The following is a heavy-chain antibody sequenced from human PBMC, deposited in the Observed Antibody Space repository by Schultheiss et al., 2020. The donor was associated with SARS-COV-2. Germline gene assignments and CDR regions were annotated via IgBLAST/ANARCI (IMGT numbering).Heavy chain of an antibody. Sequence: GGSLRLSCAASGFTFSSYSMNWVRQAPGKGLEWVSSISSSSSYIYYADSVKGRFTISRDNAKNSLYLQMNSLRAEDTAVYYCTCREMATIIEAGDAFDIWGQGTMVTVSS. D-gene: IGHD5-24*01. J-gene: IGHJ3*02. CDR3: TCREMATIIEAGDAFDI. V-gene: IGHV3-21*01. CDR2: ISSSSSYI. CDR1: GFTFSSYS.